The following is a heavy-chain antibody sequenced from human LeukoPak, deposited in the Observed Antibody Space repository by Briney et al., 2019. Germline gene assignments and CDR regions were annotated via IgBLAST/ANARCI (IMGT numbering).Heavy chain of an antibody. D-gene: IGHD5-12*01. V-gene: IGHV3-53*01. CDR1: GFTVSSTH. J-gene: IGHJ4*02. CDR3: ARDTTTHFDY. Sequence: GGSLRLSCAASGFTVSSTHMSWVRQAPGKGLEWVSVIYPGGTTSYADSVKGRFTVSRDNSKNTLYLQMNSLRAEDTAVYYCARDTTTHFDYWGQGTPVTVSS. CDR2: IYPGGTT.